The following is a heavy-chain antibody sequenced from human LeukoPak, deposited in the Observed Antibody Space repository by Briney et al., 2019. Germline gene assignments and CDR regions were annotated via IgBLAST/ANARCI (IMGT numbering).Heavy chain of an antibody. CDR3: ARVDSSGYHSDY. CDR1: NGSISNYY. CDR2: IYYSGST. V-gene: IGHV4-39*07. Sequence: SETLSLTCTVSNGSISNYYWSWIRQPPGKGLEWIGSIYYSGSTYYNPSLKSRVTISVDTSKNQFSLKLSSVTAADTAVYYCARVDSSGYHSDYWGQGTLVTVSS. J-gene: IGHJ4*02. D-gene: IGHD3-22*01.